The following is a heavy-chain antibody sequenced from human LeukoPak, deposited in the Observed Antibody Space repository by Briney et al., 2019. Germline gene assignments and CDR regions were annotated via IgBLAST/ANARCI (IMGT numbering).Heavy chain of an antibody. D-gene: IGHD3-3*01. J-gene: IGHJ3*02. CDR1: GGSFSGYY. CDR3: ARGAVRVDI. V-gene: IGHV4-34*01. Sequence: SETLSLTCAVYGGSFSGYYWSWIRQPPGKGLEWIGEINHSGSTNYIPSLKSRVTISVDTSKNQFSLKLSSVTAADTAVYYCARGAVRVDIWGQGTMVTVSS. CDR2: INHSGST.